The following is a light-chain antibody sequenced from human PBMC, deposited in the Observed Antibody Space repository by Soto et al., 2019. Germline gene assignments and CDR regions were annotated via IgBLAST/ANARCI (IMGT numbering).Light chain of an antibody. CDR1: QRGYSSY. CDR3: HQYASSPCT. V-gene: IGKV3-20*01. CDR2: DAS. J-gene: IGKJ1*01. Sequence: IMLTQAPGTLSLTPGPRVTLSCRVSQRGYSSYLAWYQQRPGQAPRLLFYDASIRATGIPDRFSGSGSGTDFSLTISRLEPEDFAVYYCHQYASSPCTFGQGTKVDIK.